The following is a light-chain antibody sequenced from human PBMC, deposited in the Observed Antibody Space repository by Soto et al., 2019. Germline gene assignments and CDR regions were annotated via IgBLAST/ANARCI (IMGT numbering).Light chain of an antibody. Sequence: QSALTQPASVSGSPGQSITISCTGTSSDIGAYIYVSWYQQHPGKAPKLMIYEVNNRPSGVSNRFSGSQSGNTASLTISGLQAEDEADYYCSSYTSNRAVVFGGGTKLTVL. CDR2: EVN. CDR3: SSYTSNRAVV. V-gene: IGLV2-14*01. CDR1: SSDIGAYIY. J-gene: IGLJ2*01.